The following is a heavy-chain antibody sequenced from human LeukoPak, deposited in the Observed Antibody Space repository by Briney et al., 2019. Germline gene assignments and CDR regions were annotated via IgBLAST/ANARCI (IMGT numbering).Heavy chain of an antibody. J-gene: IGHJ2*01. CDR3: AKNGVNSWYFDL. CDR2: ISGSGGGT. CDR1: GFTFSSYA. V-gene: IGHV3-23*01. D-gene: IGHD2-8*01. Sequence: PGGSLRLSCAASGFTFSSYAMSWVRQAPGKGLEWVSGISGSGGGTYNADSVKGRFTISRDKSKNTLYLQMNSLRAEDTAVYYCAKNGVNSWYFDLWGRGTLVTVSS.